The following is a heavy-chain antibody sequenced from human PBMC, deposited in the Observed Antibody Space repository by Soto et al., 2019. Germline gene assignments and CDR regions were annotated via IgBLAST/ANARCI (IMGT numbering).Heavy chain of an antibody. D-gene: IGHD1-26*01. CDR2: ISSSGDAI. CDR3: ARDHGGRTWFVGVYYFFGMDV. Sequence: EVQLVESGGDLVQPGGSLRLSCAASGFIFSDYTMTWVRQAPGRGLEFVSHISSSGDAIFYAESVKGRFTVSRENAKNSLYLQMNSLSDDDTAVYFCARDHGGRTWFVGVYYFFGMDVWGQGTAVTVSS. CDR1: GFIFSDYT. V-gene: IGHV3-48*02. J-gene: IGHJ6*02.